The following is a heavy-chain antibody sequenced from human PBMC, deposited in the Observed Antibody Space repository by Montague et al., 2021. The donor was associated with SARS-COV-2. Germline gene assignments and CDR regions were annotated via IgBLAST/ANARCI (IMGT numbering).Heavy chain of an antibody. CDR1: GFTFDDYA. CDR3: AKLGSYTDY. CDR2: ISWNSGSI. D-gene: IGHD2-2*02. Sequence: SLRLSCAASGFTFDDYAMHWVRQAPGKGLEWVSGISWNSGSIFXXDSVKGRFTISRDNAKNSLYLQMNSLRAEDTALYYCAKLGSYTDYWGQGTLVTVSS. V-gene: IGHV3-9*01. J-gene: IGHJ4*02.